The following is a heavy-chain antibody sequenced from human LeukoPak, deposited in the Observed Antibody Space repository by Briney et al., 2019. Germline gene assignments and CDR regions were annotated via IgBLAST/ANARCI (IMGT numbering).Heavy chain of an antibody. CDR3: ARTEYCSGSNCYSLDY. J-gene: IGHJ4*02. Sequence: GGSLRLSCAASGFTVSSNYMSWVRQAPGKGLEWVSVIYSGGSTYYTDSVKGRLTISRDNSKNTLYLQMNSLRAEDTAVYYCARTEYCSGSNCYSLDYWGQGTLVTVSS. V-gene: IGHV3-66*02. D-gene: IGHD2-15*01. CDR1: GFTVSSNY. CDR2: IYSGGST.